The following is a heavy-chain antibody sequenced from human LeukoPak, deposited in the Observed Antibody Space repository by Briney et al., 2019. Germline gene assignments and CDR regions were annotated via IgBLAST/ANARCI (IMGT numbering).Heavy chain of an antibody. CDR2: IIPIFGTA. CDR3: AGVGFGEPIDY. D-gene: IGHD3-10*01. J-gene: IGHJ4*02. Sequence: ASVKVSCKASGGTFSSYAISWVRQAPGQGLEWMGGIIPIFGTANYAQKFQGRVTITADKSTSTAYMELSSLRSEDTAVYYCAGVGFGEPIDYWGQGTLVTVSS. CDR1: GGTFSSYA. V-gene: IGHV1-69*06.